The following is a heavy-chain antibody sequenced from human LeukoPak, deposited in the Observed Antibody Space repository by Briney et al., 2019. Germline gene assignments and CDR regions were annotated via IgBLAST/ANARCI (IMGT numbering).Heavy chain of an antibody. CDR3: ARASGYCSGGSCP. V-gene: IGHV4-34*01. D-gene: IGHD2-15*01. J-gene: IGHJ5*02. CDR2: INHSGST. CDR1: GGSFSGYY. Sequence: SETLSLTCAVCGGSFSGYYWSWIRQPPGKGLEWIGEINHSGSTNYNPSLKSRVTISVDTSKNQFSLKLSSVTAADTAVYYCARASGYCSGGSCPWGQGTLVTVSS.